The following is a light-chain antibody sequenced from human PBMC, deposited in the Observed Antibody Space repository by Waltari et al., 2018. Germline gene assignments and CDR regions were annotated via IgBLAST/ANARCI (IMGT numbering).Light chain of an antibody. V-gene: IGKV2-28*01. CDR2: LGF. Sequence: DIVMTQSPLSLPVTPGEPASISCRSSQSLLHSNGYNYLDWYLQKQGQSPQLLIYLGFNRASGVPDRFSGSGSGTDFTLKISRVEAEDVGVYYCMQALQTPPTFGQGTKLEI. CDR1: QSLLHSNGYNY. CDR3: MQALQTPPT. J-gene: IGKJ2*01.